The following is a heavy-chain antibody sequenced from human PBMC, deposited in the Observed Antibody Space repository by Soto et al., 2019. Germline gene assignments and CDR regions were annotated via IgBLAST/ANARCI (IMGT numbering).Heavy chain of an antibody. CDR2: INHSGST. CDR3: ARGRGYCSSNSCPRSFDY. D-gene: IGHD2-2*01. V-gene: IGHV4-34*01. J-gene: IGHJ4*02. Sequence: PSETLSLTRAVYGGSFSGYFWSWIRQPPGKGLEWIGEINHSGSTNYNPSLKSRVNISVDTSKNQFSLKLSSVTAADTAVYYCARGRGYCSSNSCPRSFDYWGQGTLVTVS. CDR1: GGSFSGYF.